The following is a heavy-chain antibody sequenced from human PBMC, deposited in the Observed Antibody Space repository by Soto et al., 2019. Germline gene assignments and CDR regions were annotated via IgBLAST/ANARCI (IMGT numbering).Heavy chain of an antibody. Sequence: SETLSLTCTVSGASISGFYWSWIRKSAGKGLEWIGRIYATGTTDYNPSLKSRVMMSVDTSKKQFSLKLRSVTAADTAVYYCVRAGTKTLRGWFDSWGQGISVTVSS. D-gene: IGHD1-7*01. J-gene: IGHJ5*01. CDR1: GASISGFY. CDR2: IYATGTT. CDR3: VRAGTKTLRGWFDS. V-gene: IGHV4-4*07.